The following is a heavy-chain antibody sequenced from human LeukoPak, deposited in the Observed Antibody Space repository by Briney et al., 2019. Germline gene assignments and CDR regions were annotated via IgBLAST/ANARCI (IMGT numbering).Heavy chain of an antibody. CDR1: GYTFTGYY. V-gene: IGHV1-2*06. Sequence: ASVKVSCNASGYTFTGYYINCVLQAPGQRRQWMVRINPNSGGTNYSQKFQGRVTMTRETSISKAYMELSRLRSDDTAVYYCARGGIYDILTGYTVGDYWGQGTLVTVSS. D-gene: IGHD3-9*01. CDR2: INPNSGGT. CDR3: ARGGIYDILTGYTVGDY. J-gene: IGHJ4*02.